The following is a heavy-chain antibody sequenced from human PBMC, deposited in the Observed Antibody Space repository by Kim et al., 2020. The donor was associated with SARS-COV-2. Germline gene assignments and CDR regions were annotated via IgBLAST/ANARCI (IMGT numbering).Heavy chain of an antibody. D-gene: IGHD6-13*01. V-gene: IGHV6-1*01. Sequence: WYNDYAVSVKGRITINPDTSTNQFFLQLNSVTPEDTAVYYCARGVAAADYWGQGTLVTVSS. CDR2: WYN. CDR3: ARGVAAADY. J-gene: IGHJ4*02.